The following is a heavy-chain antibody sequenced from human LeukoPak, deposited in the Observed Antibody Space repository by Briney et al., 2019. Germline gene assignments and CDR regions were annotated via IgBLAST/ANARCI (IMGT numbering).Heavy chain of an antibody. D-gene: IGHD2-15*01. CDR3: ARMIFTYYMDV. CDR1: GGSISSYY. V-gene: IGHV4-34*01. Sequence: ASETLSLTCTVSGGSISSYYWSWIRQPPGKGLEWIGEINHSGSTNYNPSLKSRVTISVDTSKNQFSLKLSSMTAADTAVYYCARMIFTYYMDVWGKGTTVTVSS. J-gene: IGHJ6*03. CDR2: INHSGST.